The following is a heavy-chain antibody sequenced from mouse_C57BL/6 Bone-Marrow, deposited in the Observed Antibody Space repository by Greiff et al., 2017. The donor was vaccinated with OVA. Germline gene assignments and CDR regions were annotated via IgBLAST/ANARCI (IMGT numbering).Heavy chain of an antibody. Sequence: VHLVESGPELVKPGASVKISCKASGYAFSSSWMNWVKQRPGKGLEWIGRIYPGDGDTNYNGKFKGKATLTADKSSSTAYMQLSSLTSEDSAVYFCARTHYYGSSYYFDYWGQGTTLTVSS. D-gene: IGHD1-1*01. CDR1: GYAFSSSW. CDR2: IYPGDGDT. J-gene: IGHJ2*01. CDR3: ARTHYYGSSYYFDY. V-gene: IGHV1-82*01.